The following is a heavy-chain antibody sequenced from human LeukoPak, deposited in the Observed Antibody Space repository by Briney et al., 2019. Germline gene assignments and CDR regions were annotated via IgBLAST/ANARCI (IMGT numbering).Heavy chain of an antibody. CDR3: ARLSSSGQAYFDY. Sequence: SETLSLTCAVSGGSISSYYWSWIRQPPGKGLEWIGYIYSSGTTDYNPSLKSRVTMSVDTSKNQFSLKLSSVTAADTAVYYCARLSSSGQAYFDYWSQGTLVTGSS. V-gene: IGHV4-59*08. J-gene: IGHJ4*02. CDR1: GGSISSYY. CDR2: IYSSGTT. D-gene: IGHD3-22*01.